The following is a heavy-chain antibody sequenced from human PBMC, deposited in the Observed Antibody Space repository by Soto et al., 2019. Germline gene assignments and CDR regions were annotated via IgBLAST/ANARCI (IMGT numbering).Heavy chain of an antibody. CDR3: ATHWTQGYCTDGVCYTGDY. J-gene: IGHJ4*02. CDR2: ISGSGGST. V-gene: IGHV3-23*01. CDR1: GFTFVSYT. Sequence: GGSLRLSGVASGFTFVSYTMTGVRQAPGKGLEWVSSISGSGGSTYYAGSVKGRFTISRDNSRNTMYLQMNSMRAEHTAVYYSATHWTQGYCTDGVCYTGDYWGQGTLVTVSS. D-gene: IGHD2-8*01.